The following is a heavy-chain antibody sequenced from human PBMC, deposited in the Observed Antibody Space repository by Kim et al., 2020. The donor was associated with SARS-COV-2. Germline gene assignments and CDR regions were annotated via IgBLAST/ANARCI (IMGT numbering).Heavy chain of an antibody. CDR1: GYTFSNFG. V-gene: IGHV1-18*01. D-gene: IGHD3-3*01. CDR3: ARGARRHYNFWTNYYNLDY. J-gene: IGHJ4*02. Sequence: ASVKVSCKASGYTFSNFGIVWVRQAPGQGLECMGSISGDKGNTDYAQKFQGRVTMTTDTSTSTSYLELGGIRSDDAAVYYCARGARRHYNFWTNYYNLDYWGQGTLVTVSS. CDR2: ISGDKGNT.